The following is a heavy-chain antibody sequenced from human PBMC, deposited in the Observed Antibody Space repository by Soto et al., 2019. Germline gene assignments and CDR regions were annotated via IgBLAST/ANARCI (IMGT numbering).Heavy chain of an antibody. CDR2: IIPIFGTA. J-gene: IGHJ5*02. CDR1: GGTFSSYA. V-gene: IGHV1-69*01. CDR3: ARQTYYYDSSGYYGRGYNWFDP. Sequence: QVQLVQSGAEVKKPGSSVKVSCKASGGTFSSYAISWVRQAPGQGLEWMGGIIPIFGTANYAQKFQGRVTITADESTSTAYMELSSLRSEDTAVYYCARQTYYYDSSGYYGRGYNWFDPWGQGTLVTVSS. D-gene: IGHD3-22*01.